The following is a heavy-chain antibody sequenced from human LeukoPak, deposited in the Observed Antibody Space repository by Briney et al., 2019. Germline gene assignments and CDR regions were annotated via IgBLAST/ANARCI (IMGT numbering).Heavy chain of an antibody. CDR1: GFTFSSYA. D-gene: IGHD3-3*01. CDR3: AKDSAIFGVVIIGFDY. Sequence: GGSLRLSCAASGFTFSSYAMHWVRQAPGKGLEWVAVISYDGSNKYYADSVKGRFTISRDNSKNTLYLQMNSLRAEDTAVYYCAKDSAIFGVVIIGFDYWGQGTLVTVSS. J-gene: IGHJ4*02. CDR2: ISYDGSNK. V-gene: IGHV3-30-3*01.